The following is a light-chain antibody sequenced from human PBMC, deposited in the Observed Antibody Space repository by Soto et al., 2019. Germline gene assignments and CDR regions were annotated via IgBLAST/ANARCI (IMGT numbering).Light chain of an antibody. Sequence: LTQSPGTLSLSPGERATLSCRASQSVSSSVAWYQHKPGQSPRLVVYSGDKRAPGIPPRFSGSGSGTDFTLTISSLESDDFAIYYCQQRYSWLRAFGPGTKVDI. V-gene: IGKV3-11*01. CDR1: QSVSSS. CDR3: QQRYSWLRA. J-gene: IGKJ1*01. CDR2: SGD.